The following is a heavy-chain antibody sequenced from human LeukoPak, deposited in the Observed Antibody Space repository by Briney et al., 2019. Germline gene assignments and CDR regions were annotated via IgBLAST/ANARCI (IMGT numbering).Heavy chain of an antibody. CDR3: AKSPHFYDISTGYYYYYYYMDV. Sequence: GGSLRLSCAASGFTFSSYAMSWVRQAPGKGLEGVSVIYSGGSTYYADSVKGRFTISRDNAKNSLYLQMNSLRAEDTAVYYCAKSPHFYDISTGYYYYYYYMDVWGKGTTVTVSS. J-gene: IGHJ6*03. CDR2: IYSGGST. CDR1: GFTFSSYA. D-gene: IGHD3-9*01. V-gene: IGHV3-23*03.